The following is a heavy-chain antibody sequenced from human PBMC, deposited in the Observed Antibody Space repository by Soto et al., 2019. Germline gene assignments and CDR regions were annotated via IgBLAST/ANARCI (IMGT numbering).Heavy chain of an antibody. J-gene: IGHJ4*02. CDR2: RWYDGSNK. Sequence: QVQLVESGGGVVQPGRSLRLSCAASGFTFSSYGMHWVRQAPGKVLEWVAVRWYDGSNKYYADSVKGRFTISRDNSKNTLYLQMNSLRAEDTAVYYCARGQYSSSANFDYWGQGTLVTVSS. V-gene: IGHV3-33*01. CDR3: ARGQYSSSANFDY. CDR1: GFTFSSYG. D-gene: IGHD6-6*01.